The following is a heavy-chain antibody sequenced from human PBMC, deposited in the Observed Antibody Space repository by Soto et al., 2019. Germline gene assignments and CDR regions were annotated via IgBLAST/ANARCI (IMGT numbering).Heavy chain of an antibody. CDR2: IYYSGST. J-gene: IGHJ4*02. CDR3: ARHGSY. V-gene: IGHV4-39*01. CDR1: GGSISKTSYY. Sequence: SETLSLTSTVSGGSISKTSYYWGCFRQAAGKGLEWIGTIYYSGSTFYHPSLKSRVTISLDASKNQFSLNLTSVTTTDTAVYYCARHGSYWGQGTLVTVSS.